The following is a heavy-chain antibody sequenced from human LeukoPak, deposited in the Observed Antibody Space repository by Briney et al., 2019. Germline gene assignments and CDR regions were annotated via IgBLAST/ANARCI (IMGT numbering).Heavy chain of an antibody. CDR3: AREAAVAGGADY. CDR2: IIPILGIA. D-gene: IGHD6-19*01. V-gene: IGHV1-69*04. CDR1: GYTFTGYY. Sequence: SVKVSCKASGYTFTGYYMHWVRQAPGQGLEWMGRIIPILGIANYAQKFQGRVTITADKSTSTAYMELSSLRSEDTAVYYCAREAAVAGGADYWGQGTLVTVSS. J-gene: IGHJ4*02.